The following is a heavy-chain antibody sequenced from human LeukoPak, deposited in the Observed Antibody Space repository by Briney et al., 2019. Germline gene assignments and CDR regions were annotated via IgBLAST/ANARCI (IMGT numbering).Heavy chain of an antibody. J-gene: IGHJ4*02. CDR2: VKSRSAGETT. Sequence: PGGSLRLSCAASGFSISNDWMSWVRQAPGEGLEWVARVKSRSAGETTDYAAPVKGRFTISRDDSKNTLYLQMNSLKTEDTAVYYCTLIQGWGSGSYYRDLWGQGTLVTVSS. CDR1: GFSISNDW. CDR3: TLIQGWGSGSYYRDL. D-gene: IGHD3-10*01. V-gene: IGHV3-15*01.